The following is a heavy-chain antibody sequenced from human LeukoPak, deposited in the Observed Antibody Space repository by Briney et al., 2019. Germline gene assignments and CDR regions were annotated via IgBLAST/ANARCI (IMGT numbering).Heavy chain of an antibody. Sequence: PSETLSLTCTVSGGSISSSSYYWGWIRQPPGKGPEWIGSIYYSGSTYYNPSLKSRVTISVDTSKNQFSLKLRSVAAADTAVYYCARENNYFDYWGQGTLVTVSS. J-gene: IGHJ4*02. CDR2: IYYSGST. CDR3: ARENNYFDY. V-gene: IGHV4-39*02. CDR1: GGSISSSSYY.